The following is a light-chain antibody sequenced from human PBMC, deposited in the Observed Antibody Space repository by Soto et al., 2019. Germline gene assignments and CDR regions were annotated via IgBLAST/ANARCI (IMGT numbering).Light chain of an antibody. Sequence: VLTQTALSSPVTLGQSASISCRSSHGLVHSSGNTYLSWLHQRPGQPPRLLFFKVSERFAGAPDRFSASGAGTHFTLTISSVEAGDVGVYYCLQSTHFPCTFDQGTKVEV. CDR3: LQSTHFPCT. CDR1: HGLVHSSGNTY. V-gene: IGKV2-24*01. CDR2: KVS. J-gene: IGKJ1*01.